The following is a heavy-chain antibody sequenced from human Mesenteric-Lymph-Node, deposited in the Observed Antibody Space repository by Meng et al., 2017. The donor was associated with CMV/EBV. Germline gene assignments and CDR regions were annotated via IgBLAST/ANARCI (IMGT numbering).Heavy chain of an antibody. Sequence: GESLKISCAASGFTFSNYWMHWVRQAPGKGLEWVSSISSSSSYIYYADSVKGRFTISRDNAKNSLYLQMNSLRAEDTAVYYCARDGGNFDYWGQGTLVTVSS. J-gene: IGHJ4*02. D-gene: IGHD2-15*01. CDR3: ARDGGNFDY. CDR1: GFTFSNYW. CDR2: ISSSSSYI. V-gene: IGHV3-21*01.